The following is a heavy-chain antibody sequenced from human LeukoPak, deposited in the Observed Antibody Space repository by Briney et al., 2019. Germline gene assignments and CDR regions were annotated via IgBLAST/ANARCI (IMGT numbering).Heavy chain of an antibody. J-gene: IGHJ5*02. CDR2: IYYSGST. Sequence: SETLSLTCTVSGGSLSSGDYYWSWIRQPPGKGLEWIGYIYYSGSTYYNPSLKSRVTISVDTSKNQFSLKLSSVTAADTAVYYCAGAAAANWFDPWGQGTLVTVSS. CDR1: GGSLSSGDYY. V-gene: IGHV4-30-4*01. D-gene: IGHD6-13*01. CDR3: AGAAAANWFDP.